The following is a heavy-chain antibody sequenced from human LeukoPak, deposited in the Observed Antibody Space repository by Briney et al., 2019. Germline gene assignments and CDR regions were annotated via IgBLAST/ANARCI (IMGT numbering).Heavy chain of an antibody. CDR3: AREIRYYDSSGLTSFDY. J-gene: IGHJ4*02. CDR2: ISSSSSYI. Sequence: PGGSLRLSCAASGFTFSDYYMSWVRQAPGKGREWVSSISSSSSYIYYADSVKGRFTISRDNAKNSLYLQMNSLRAEDTAVYYCAREIRYYDSSGLTSFDYWGQGTLVTVSS. D-gene: IGHD3-22*01. V-gene: IGHV3-11*06. CDR1: GFTFSDYY.